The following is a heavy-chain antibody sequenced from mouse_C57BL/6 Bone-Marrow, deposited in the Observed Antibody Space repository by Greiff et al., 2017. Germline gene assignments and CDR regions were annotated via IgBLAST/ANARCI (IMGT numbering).Heavy chain of an antibody. Sequence: VKLQEPGPELVKPGASVKISCKASGYAFSSSWMNWVKQRPGKGLEWIGRIYPGDGDTNYNGKFKGKATLTVDKSSSTAYMQLSSLTAEDSAVDFCARGPHYGSSYDWYFDVWGTGTTVTVSS. D-gene: IGHD1-1*01. CDR1: GYAFSSSW. CDR3: ARGPHYGSSYDWYFDV. V-gene: IGHV1-82*01. CDR2: IYPGDGDT. J-gene: IGHJ1*03.